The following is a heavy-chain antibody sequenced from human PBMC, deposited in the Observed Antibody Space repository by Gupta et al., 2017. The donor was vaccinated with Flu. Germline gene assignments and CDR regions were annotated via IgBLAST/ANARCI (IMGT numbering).Heavy chain of an antibody. CDR2: VSYDGSDE. Sequence: SYSMHWVRQAPGKGLEWVAFVSYDGSDEYSADSVKGRFTVSRDNSKNTLYLQMNSLRAEDTAIYFCAKGERGDYVWQNYRLPSFDYWGQGSLVTVSS. CDR1: SYS. V-gene: IGHV3-30*18. J-gene: IGHJ4*02. D-gene: IGHD3-16*02. CDR3: AKGERGDYVWQNYRLPSFDY.